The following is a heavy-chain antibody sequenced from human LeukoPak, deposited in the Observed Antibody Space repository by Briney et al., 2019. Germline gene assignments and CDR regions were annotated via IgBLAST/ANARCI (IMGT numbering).Heavy chain of an antibody. CDR1: GGSFSGYY. V-gene: IGHV4-34*01. CDR3: ARAGSKWLRSHNDAFDI. CDR2: INHSGST. D-gene: IGHD5-12*01. Sequence: SETLSLTCAVYGGSFSGYYWSWIRQPPGKGLEWIGEINHSGSTNYIPSLKSRVTISVDTSKNQFSLKLSSVTAADTAVYYCARAGSKWLRSHNDAFDIWGQGTMVTVSS. J-gene: IGHJ3*02.